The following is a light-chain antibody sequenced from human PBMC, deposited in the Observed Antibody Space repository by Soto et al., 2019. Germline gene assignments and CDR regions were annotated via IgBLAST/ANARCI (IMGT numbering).Light chain of an antibody. J-gene: IGLJ1*01. CDR2: EVD. CDR3: SSYSISXTYL. Sequence: QSLLTQPASVSGTPVQSLTISCTGTSSDVRGYYYFAWYQLHPGKSPKRMVFEVDNRPAGVSYRFAGSKSGNTASLHISGLPGEDAADYFCSSYSISXTYLFGTGTQVX. CDR1: SSDVRGYYY. V-gene: IGLV2-14*01.